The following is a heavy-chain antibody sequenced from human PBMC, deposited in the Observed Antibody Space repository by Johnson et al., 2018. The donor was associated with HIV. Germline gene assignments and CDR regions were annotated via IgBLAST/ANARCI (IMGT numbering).Heavy chain of an antibody. CDR3: AREGVGTTCPFDI. V-gene: IGHV3-20*04. D-gene: IGHD1-26*01. CDR2: INWNGGST. J-gene: IGHJ3*02. CDR1: GFTFDDYG. Sequence: VQLVESGGGVVRPGGSLRLSCAASGFTFDDYGMSWVRQVPGKGLEWVSGINWNGGSTGYADSVKGRFTISRDNSKNTLYLQMHSLRAEDTAMYYCAREGVGTTCPFDIWGQGTRVTVSS.